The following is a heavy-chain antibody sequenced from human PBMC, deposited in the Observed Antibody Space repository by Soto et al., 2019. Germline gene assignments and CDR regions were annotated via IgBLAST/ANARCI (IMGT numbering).Heavy chain of an antibody. CDR2: INHSGST. Sequence: QVQLQQWGAGLLKPSETLSLTCAVYGGSFSGYYWSWIRQPPGKGLEWIGEINHSGSTNYNPSLKSRVTISVDTSKNQFSLKLSSVTAADTAVYYCAFRRYSSSWYRYDAFDIWGQGTMVTVSS. D-gene: IGHD6-13*01. J-gene: IGHJ3*02. CDR1: GGSFSGYY. V-gene: IGHV4-34*01. CDR3: AFRRYSSSWYRYDAFDI.